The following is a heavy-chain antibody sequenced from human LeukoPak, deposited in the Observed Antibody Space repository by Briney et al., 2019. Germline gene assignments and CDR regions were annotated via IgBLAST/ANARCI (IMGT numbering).Heavy chain of an antibody. D-gene: IGHD4-23*01. Sequence: PSGTLSLTCAVYGGSFSGYYWSWIRQPPGKGLEWIGEINHSGSTNYNPSLKSRVTISVDTSKNQFSLKLSSVTAADTAVYYCARVGGTVVTRGFDYWGQGTLVTVSS. CDR1: GGSFSGYY. CDR2: INHSGST. V-gene: IGHV4-34*01. CDR3: ARVGGTVVTRGFDY. J-gene: IGHJ4*02.